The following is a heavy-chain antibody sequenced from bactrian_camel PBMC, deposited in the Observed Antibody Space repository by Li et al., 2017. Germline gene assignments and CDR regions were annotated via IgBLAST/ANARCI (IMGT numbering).Heavy chain of an antibody. CDR1: GFRFSDYD. V-gene: IGHV3S40*01. J-gene: IGHJ7*01. CDR2: INSGGQNT. Sequence: VQLVESGGNLVQPGGSLRLSCAASGFRFSDYDMSWIRQSPGKGLEWVSTINSGGQNTYYADSVKGRFTIFRDNAKNTVSLQMNSLKSEDTALYYCATDSRGYYRGGGYYYYGMDYWGKGTQVTVS. D-gene: IGHD2*01.